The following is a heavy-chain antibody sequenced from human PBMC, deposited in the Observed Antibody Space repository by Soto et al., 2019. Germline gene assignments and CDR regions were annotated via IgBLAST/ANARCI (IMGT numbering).Heavy chain of an antibody. D-gene: IGHD2-21*02. CDR2: INHSGST. Sequence: SETLSLTCAVYGGSFSGYYWSWIRQPPGKGLEWIGEINHSGSTNYNPSLKSRVTISVDTSKNQFSLKLSSVTAADTAVYYCARGKAYCGGDCYLYYFDYWGQGTLVTVSS. J-gene: IGHJ4*02. CDR3: ARGKAYCGGDCYLYYFDY. V-gene: IGHV4-34*01. CDR1: GGSFSGYY.